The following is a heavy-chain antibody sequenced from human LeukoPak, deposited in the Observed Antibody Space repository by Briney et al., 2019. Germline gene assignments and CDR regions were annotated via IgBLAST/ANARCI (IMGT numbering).Heavy chain of an antibody. V-gene: IGHV3-48*03. CDR2: ISSSGDTI. CDR1: GFTFSSYE. CDR3: AKEVRRGNPFDY. J-gene: IGHJ4*02. Sequence: GGSLRLSCAAAGFTFSSYEMNWVRQAPGKGLEWVSYISSSGDTIYYADSVKGRITVSRDNAKNSLYLQMNSLRAEDTAVYYCAKEVRRGNPFDYWGQGTLVTVSS. D-gene: IGHD1-14*01.